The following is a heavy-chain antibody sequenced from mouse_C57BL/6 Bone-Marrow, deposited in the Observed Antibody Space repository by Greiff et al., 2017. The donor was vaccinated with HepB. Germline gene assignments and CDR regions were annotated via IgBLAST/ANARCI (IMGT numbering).Heavy chain of an antibody. CDR3: ARSMAVVARGYAMDY. J-gene: IGHJ4*01. CDR1: GFTFSDYG. V-gene: IGHV5-17*01. Sequence: EVKVVESGGGLVKPGGSLKLSCAASGFTFSDYGMHWVRQAPEKGLEWVAYISSGSSTIYYADTVKGRFTISRDNAKNTLFLQRTSLRSEDTAMYYGARSMAVVARGYAMDYWGQGTSVTVSS. CDR2: ISSGSSTI. D-gene: IGHD1-1*01.